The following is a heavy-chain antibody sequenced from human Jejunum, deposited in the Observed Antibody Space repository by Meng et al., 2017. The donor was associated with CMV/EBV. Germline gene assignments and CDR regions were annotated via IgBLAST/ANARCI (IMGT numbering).Heavy chain of an antibody. CDR1: TFSSYE. Sequence: TFSSYEMSWVRQAPGKGLEWVSFISTSGTFIHYADAVKSRFTISRDNTKNSLYLQMNSLRAEDSAVYYCTRDLNWGNSSPYYFAYWGQGTLVTVSS. J-gene: IGHJ4*02. V-gene: IGHV3-48*03. CDR3: TRDLNWGNSSPYYFAY. CDR2: ISTSGTFI. D-gene: IGHD7-27*01.